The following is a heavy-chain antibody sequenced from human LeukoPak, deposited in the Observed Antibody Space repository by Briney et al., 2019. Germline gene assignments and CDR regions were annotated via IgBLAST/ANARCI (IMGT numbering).Heavy chain of an antibody. D-gene: IGHD6-6*01. J-gene: IGHJ4*02. CDR1: GGSFSGYY. Sequence: SETLSLTCAVYGGSFSGYYWSWIRQPPGKGLEWIGEINHSGSTNYNPSLKSRVTISVDTSKNQFSLKLSSVTAADTAVYYCARRSRIAARPSSYFDYWGQGTLVTVSS. CDR3: ARRSRIAARPSSYFDY. CDR2: INHSGST. V-gene: IGHV4-34*01.